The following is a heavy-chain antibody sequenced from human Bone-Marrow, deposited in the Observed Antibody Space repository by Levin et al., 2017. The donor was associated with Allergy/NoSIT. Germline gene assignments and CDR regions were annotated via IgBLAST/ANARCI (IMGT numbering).Heavy chain of an antibody. CDR3: TRDSDS. V-gene: IGHV6-1*01. Sequence: SETLSLTCVISGDSVSSNTGSWNWVRQSPSRGFEWLGRTYYRSKWYNDSALSVNSRLTIDPDTSKNQLSLQLTAVAAEDTAVYFCTRDSDSWGQGTLVTVSS. CDR2: TYYRSKWYN. J-gene: IGHJ4*02. CDR1: GDSVSSNTGS.